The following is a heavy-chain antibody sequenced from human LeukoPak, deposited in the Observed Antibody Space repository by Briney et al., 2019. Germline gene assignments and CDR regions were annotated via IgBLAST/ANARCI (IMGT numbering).Heavy chain of an antibody. D-gene: IGHD2-2*01. CDR1: GFTFDDYA. J-gene: IGHJ1*01. CDR3: AKGAPVVPAASVGYFQH. Sequence: GGSLRLSCAASGFTFDDYAMHWVRHAPGKGLEWVSAISGSGGSTYYADSVKGRFTISRDNSKNTLYLQMNSLRAEDTAVYYCAKGAPVVPAASVGYFQHWGQGTLVTVSS. CDR2: ISGSGGST. V-gene: IGHV3-23*01.